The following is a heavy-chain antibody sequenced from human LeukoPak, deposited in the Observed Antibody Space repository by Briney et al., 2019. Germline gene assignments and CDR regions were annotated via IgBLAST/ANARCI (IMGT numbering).Heavy chain of an antibody. CDR2: IDSDGSST. D-gene: IGHD6-6*01. CDR1: GFTFSNYW. CDR3: ARGLSGYSSSLGY. V-gene: IGHV3-74*01. Sequence: GGSLRLSCAASGFTFSNYWMHWVRQAPGKGLVWVSRIDSDGSSTNYADSVKGRFTISRDNAKNTLFLQMNSLRAEDTAVYYCARGLSGYSSSLGYWGQGTLVTVSS. J-gene: IGHJ4*02.